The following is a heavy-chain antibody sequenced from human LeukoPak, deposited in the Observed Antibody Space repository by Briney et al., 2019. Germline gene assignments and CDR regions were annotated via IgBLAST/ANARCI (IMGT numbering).Heavy chain of an antibody. CDR2: IYTSGST. J-gene: IGHJ5*02. CDR3: AGGLVSAEGNWFDP. Sequence: SETLSLTCTVSGGSISNNYRGWIRHPAGKGLEWIGRIYTSGSTNFSPSLKSRVTMSVDASKSQFSLKLTSVTDADTAVYYCAGGLVSAEGNWFDPWGQGTLVTVSS. D-gene: IGHD2-2*01. V-gene: IGHV4-4*07. CDR1: GGSISNNY.